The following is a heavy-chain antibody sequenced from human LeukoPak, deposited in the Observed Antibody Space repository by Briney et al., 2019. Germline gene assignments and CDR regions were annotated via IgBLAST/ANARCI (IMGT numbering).Heavy chain of an antibody. D-gene: IGHD1-26*01. Sequence: PSETLSLTCTVSGYSITSAYYWGWIRQPPGKGLEWIGSIYHSGSTYYNPSLKSRVTISVDTSKNQFSLKLSSVTAADTAVYYCARDRRYSGSYSTDYWGQGTLVTVSS. J-gene: IGHJ4*02. CDR1: GYSITSAYY. CDR2: IYHSGST. V-gene: IGHV4-38-2*02. CDR3: ARDRRYSGSYSTDY.